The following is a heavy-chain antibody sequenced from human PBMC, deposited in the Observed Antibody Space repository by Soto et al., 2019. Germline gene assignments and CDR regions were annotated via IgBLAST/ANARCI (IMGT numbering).Heavy chain of an antibody. J-gene: IGHJ4*02. Sequence: PGGYLRLSCAASGFTYSNYAMNWVRQAPEKGLEWVAYISASSSSIYYADSVKGRFTISRDNAKNSLYLQMNSLRDEDTAVYYCTRDLTWSEVYWGKGVQVTVSS. D-gene: IGHD3-3*01. V-gene: IGHV3-48*02. CDR3: TRDLTWSEVY. CDR2: ISASSSSI. CDR1: GFTYSNYA.